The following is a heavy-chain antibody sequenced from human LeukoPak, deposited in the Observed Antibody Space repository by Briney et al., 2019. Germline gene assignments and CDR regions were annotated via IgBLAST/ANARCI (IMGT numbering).Heavy chain of an antibody. CDR3: ARGGAFCSITTCHEFDH. J-gene: IGHJ4*02. D-gene: IGHD2-2*01. CDR2: TNPSTGGT. Sequence: ASVKVSCKTSGYTFTGSYLHWVRQVPGQGLEWMGWTNPSTGGTKSAQQFEGRVTMTRDTSNTAGYLELRSLRLDDTATYYCARGGAFCSITTCHEFDHWGQGTLVIVSS. CDR1: GYTFTGSY. V-gene: IGHV1-2*02.